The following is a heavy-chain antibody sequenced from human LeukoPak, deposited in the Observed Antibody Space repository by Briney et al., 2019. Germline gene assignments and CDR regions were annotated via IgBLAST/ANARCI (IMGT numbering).Heavy chain of an antibody. V-gene: IGHV1-46*03. CDR3: ARDLSRYCSSTSCYSGWFDP. CDR2: INPSGGST. D-gene: IGHD2-2*01. Sequence: ASMKVSCKASGYTFTSYYMHWVRQAPGQGLEWMGIINPSGGSTSYAQKFQGRVTMTRDTSTSTVYMELSSLRSEDTAVYYCARDLSRYCSSTSCYSGWFDPWGQGTLVTVSS. CDR1: GYTFTSYY. J-gene: IGHJ5*02.